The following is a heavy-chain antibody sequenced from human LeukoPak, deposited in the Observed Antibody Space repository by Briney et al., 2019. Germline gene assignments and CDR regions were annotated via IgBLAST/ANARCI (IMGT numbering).Heavy chain of an antibody. CDR3: ARDDGEDLPFDF. J-gene: IGHJ4*02. CDR1: GFIFSDYW. Sequence: GGSLRLSCAASGFIFSDYWMHWVRQVPGKGLVWVSRIRGDGTITNYADSVKGRFTVSRDNTKNTFFLQMNNLRDEDGAVYYCARDDGEDLPFDFGGEGTLVIVSS. D-gene: IGHD4-17*01. CDR2: IRGDGTIT. V-gene: IGHV3-74*01.